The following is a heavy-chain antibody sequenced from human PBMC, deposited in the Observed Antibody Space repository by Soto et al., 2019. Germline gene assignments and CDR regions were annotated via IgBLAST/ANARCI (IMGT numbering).Heavy chain of an antibody. Sequence: GGSLRLSCAASGFTFDDYGMSWVRQAPGKGLEWVSGINWNGGSTGYADSVKGRFTISRDNAKNSLYLQMNSLRAEDTALYHCARDSLRGYDFWSGYPDPNWFDPWGQGTLVTVSS. CDR3: ARDSLRGYDFWSGYPDPNWFDP. CDR2: INWNGGST. D-gene: IGHD3-3*01. J-gene: IGHJ5*02. CDR1: GFTFDDYG. V-gene: IGHV3-20*01.